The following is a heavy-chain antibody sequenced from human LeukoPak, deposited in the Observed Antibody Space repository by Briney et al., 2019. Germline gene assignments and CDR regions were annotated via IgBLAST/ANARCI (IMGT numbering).Heavy chain of an antibody. CDR1: GFTFSDYY. Sequence: GGSLRLSCAASGFTFSDYYMSWIRQAPGKGLEWVSYISSSGSTIYYADSVKGRFTISRDNAKNSLYLQMTSLRAEDTAVYYCARESGSRSYYYYMDVWGKGTTVTVSS. CDR2: ISSSGSTI. CDR3: ARESGSRSYYYYMDV. J-gene: IGHJ6*03. D-gene: IGHD2-2*01. V-gene: IGHV3-11*04.